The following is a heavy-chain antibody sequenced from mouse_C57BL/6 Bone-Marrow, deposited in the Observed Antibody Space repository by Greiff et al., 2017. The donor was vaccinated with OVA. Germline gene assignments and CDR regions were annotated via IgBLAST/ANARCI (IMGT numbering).Heavy chain of an antibody. J-gene: IGHJ2*01. CDR1: GYSITSGYY. D-gene: IGHD2-4*01. V-gene: IGHV3-6*01. CDR2: ISYDGSN. Sequence: VQLKESGPGLVKPSQSLSLTCSVTGYSITSGYYWNWIRQFPGNKLEWMGYISYDGSNNYNPSLKNRISITRDTSKNQFFLKLNSVTTEDTATYYCAREEGYYDYSRRDYFDYWGQGTTLTVSS. CDR3: AREEGYYDYSRRDYFDY.